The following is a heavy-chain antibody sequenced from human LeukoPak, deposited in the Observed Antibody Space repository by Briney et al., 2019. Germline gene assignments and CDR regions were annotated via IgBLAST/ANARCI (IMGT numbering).Heavy chain of an antibody. CDR3: ARARVLGSNYYYYMDV. Sequence: SETLSLTCTVSGGSISSYYWSWIRQPPGKGLEWIGYIYYSGSTNYNPSLKSRVTISADTSKKQFSLKLNSVTAADTAVYYCARARVLGSNYYYYMDVWGKGTTVTVSS. V-gene: IGHV4-59*01. D-gene: IGHD6-13*01. J-gene: IGHJ6*03. CDR2: IYYSGST. CDR1: GGSISSYY.